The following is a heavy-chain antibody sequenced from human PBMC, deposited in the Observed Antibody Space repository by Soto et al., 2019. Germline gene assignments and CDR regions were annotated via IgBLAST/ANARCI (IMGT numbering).Heavy chain of an antibody. CDR1: GGSISSYY. V-gene: IGHV4-59*01. Sequence: SETLSLTCTVSGGSISSYYWSWIRQPPGKGLEWIGYIYYSGSTNYNPSLKSRVTISVDTSKKQFSLKMSSVTAADTAVYYCARGPPVHCSSTSCYALDFWGQGTLVTVSS. CDR3: ARGPPVHCSSTSCYALDF. J-gene: IGHJ4*02. CDR2: IYYSGST. D-gene: IGHD2-2*01.